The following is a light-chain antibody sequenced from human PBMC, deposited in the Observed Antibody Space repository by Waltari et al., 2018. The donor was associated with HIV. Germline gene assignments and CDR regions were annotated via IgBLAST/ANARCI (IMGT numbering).Light chain of an antibody. CDR3: QQSYTIPLT. V-gene: IGKV4-1*01. J-gene: IGKJ3*01. CDR1: PTLFYSPDNRNH. CDR2: RAS. Sequence: DIVLTQSPDSLTVSLGEGASISCRSSPTLFYSPDNRNHLAWYQQKAGQSPRLLVYRASLRQPGVADRFSGSGSGTNFTLTISNVQADDVAIYYCQQSYTIPLTFGPGTRVDI.